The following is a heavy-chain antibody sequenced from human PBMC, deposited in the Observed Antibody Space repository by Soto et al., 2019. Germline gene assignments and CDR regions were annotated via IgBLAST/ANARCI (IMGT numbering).Heavy chain of an antibody. V-gene: IGHV4-39*01. CDR1: GGSISGSYYY. Sequence: QLQLQESGPGLVKPSETLSLTCAVSGGSISGSYYYWGWLRQSPGRGPEWIGSVFYTGFTSYNPSLESRGSVSVDTSKNQFSLKLSAVTAADTAVYYCASSQKGYNWNYFDHWGQAALVTVAS. CDR3: ASSQKGYNWNYFDH. CDR2: VFYTGFT. J-gene: IGHJ4*02. D-gene: IGHD1-20*01.